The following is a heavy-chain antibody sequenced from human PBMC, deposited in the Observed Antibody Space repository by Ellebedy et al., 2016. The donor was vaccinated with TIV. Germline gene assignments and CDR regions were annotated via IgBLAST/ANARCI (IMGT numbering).Heavy chain of an antibody. D-gene: IGHD2-21*02. CDR1: GFTFSSYA. CDR3: ARDPCAGGGDCPFDY. CDR2: ISYDGSNK. Sequence: GESLKISXAASGFTFSSYAMHWVRQAPGKGLEWVAVISYDGSNKYYADSVKGRFTISRDNSKNTLYLQMNSLRAEDTAVYYCARDPCAGGGDCPFDYWGQGTLVTVSS. V-gene: IGHV3-30*04. J-gene: IGHJ4*02.